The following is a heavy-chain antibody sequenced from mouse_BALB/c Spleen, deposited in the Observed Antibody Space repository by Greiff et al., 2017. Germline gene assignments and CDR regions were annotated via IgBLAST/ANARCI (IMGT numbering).Heavy chain of an antibody. Sequence: EVNLVESGGGLVKPGGSLKLSCAASGFTFSSYAMSWVRQSPEKRLEWVAEISSGGSYTYYPDTVTGRFTISRDNAKNTLYLEMSSLRSEDTAMYYCARKGLLRNYAMDYWGQGTSVTVSS. CDR2: ISSGGSYT. J-gene: IGHJ4*01. V-gene: IGHV5-9-4*01. CDR1: GFTFSSYA. D-gene: IGHD1-1*01. CDR3: ARKGLLRNYAMDY.